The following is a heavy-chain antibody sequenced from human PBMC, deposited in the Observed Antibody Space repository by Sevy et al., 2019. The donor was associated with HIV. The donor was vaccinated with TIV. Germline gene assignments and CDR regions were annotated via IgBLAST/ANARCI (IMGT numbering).Heavy chain of an antibody. J-gene: IGHJ5*02. CDR3: ARRPSYCGGDCSTENWFDP. CDR1: GGSISSSSYY. CDR2: IYYSGST. D-gene: IGHD2-21*02. V-gene: IGHV4-39*01. Sequence: SETLSLTCTVSGGSISSSSYYWGWIRQPPGKGLEWIGSIYYSGSTYYNPSLKSRVTISVDTSKNQFSLKLSSVTAADTAVYYCARRPSYCGGDCSTENWFDPWGQGTLVTVSS.